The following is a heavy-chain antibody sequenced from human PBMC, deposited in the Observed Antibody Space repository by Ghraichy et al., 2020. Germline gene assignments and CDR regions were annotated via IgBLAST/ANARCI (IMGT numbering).Heavy chain of an antibody. CDR3: ARDEQSGGIDY. J-gene: IGHJ4*02. CDR2: ITSGGGTI. CDR1: GFTFSSYE. D-gene: IGHD1/OR15-1a*01. V-gene: IGHV3-48*03. Sequence: GGSLRLSCAASGFTFSSYEMNWVRQAPGKGLEWVSYITSGGGTIYYADSVRGRFSISRDNAKNSLYLQMNSLTAEDTAVYYCARDEQSGGIDYWGQGTLVTVSS.